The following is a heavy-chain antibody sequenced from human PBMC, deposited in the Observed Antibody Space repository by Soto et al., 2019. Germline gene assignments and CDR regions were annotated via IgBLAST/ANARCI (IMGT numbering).Heavy chain of an antibody. CDR3: ASRTVLRFLEWLPRRNYYYGMDV. CDR1: GYSISSGYY. CDR2: IYHSGST. D-gene: IGHD3-3*01. V-gene: IGHV4-38-2*01. J-gene: IGHJ6*02. Sequence: KTSETLSLTCAVSGYSISSGYYWGWIRQPPGKGLEWIGSIYHSGSTYYNPSLKSRVTISIDTSKNQFSLKLSSVTAADTAVYYCASRTVLRFLEWLPRRNYYYGMDVWGQGTTVTVSS.